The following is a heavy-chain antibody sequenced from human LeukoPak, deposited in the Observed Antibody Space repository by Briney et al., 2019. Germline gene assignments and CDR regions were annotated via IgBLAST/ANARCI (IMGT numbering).Heavy chain of an antibody. D-gene: IGHD5-24*01. Sequence: GGALRLSCAASGFTFSGSAMHWVRQASGKGLEWVGRIRSKANSYATAYAASVKGRFTISRDDSKNTAYLQMNSLKTEDTAVYYCTSRGLEMATITGYFDYWGQGTLVTVSS. CDR1: GFTFSGSA. CDR2: IRSKANSYAT. V-gene: IGHV3-73*01. J-gene: IGHJ4*02. CDR3: TSRGLEMATITGYFDY.